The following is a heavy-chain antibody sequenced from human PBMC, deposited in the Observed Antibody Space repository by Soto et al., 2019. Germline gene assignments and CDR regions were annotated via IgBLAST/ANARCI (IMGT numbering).Heavy chain of an antibody. CDR1: GFTLSGRS. Sequence: EVQLVESGGGLVQPGGSLRLSCAASGFTLSGRSMHWVRQAPGKGLVWVSGIDNAGTDSTYADSVKGRFTSSRDNAKKMLYLRMNSLSVEDTAVYYCARGWFGPDVGGKGTTVTVSS. CDR2: IDNAGTDS. D-gene: IGHD3-10*01. CDR3: ARGWFGPDV. V-gene: IGHV3-74*01. J-gene: IGHJ6*04.